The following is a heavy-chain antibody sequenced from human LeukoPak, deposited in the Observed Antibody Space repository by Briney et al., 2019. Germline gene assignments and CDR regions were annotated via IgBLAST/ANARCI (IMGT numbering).Heavy chain of an antibody. D-gene: IGHD3-10*01. J-gene: IGHJ5*02. V-gene: IGHV1-2*06. CDR3: AREPMVRDFNWFDP. CDR1: GYTFTGYY. CDR2: INPNTGGT. Sequence: ASVKVSCTASGYTFTGYYIHWVRQAPGQGLEWMGRINPNTGGTHYAQMFQGRVTMTRDTSISTAYMGLSRLTSDDTAVYYCAREPMVRDFNWFDPWGQGTLVTVPP.